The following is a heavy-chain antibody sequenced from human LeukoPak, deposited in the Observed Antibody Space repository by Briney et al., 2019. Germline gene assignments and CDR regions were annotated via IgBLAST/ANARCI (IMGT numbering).Heavy chain of an antibody. Sequence: EASVKVSCKASGYTFTSYGISWVRQAPGQGLEWMGWISANNGNTNYAEKLQGRVTMTTDTSTRTVYMELRSLRSGDTAVYYCARGYYDGSGYYVYWGQGTPVTVSS. V-gene: IGHV1-18*01. CDR1: GYTFTSYG. J-gene: IGHJ4*02. D-gene: IGHD3-22*01. CDR2: ISANNGNT. CDR3: ARGYYDGSGYYVY.